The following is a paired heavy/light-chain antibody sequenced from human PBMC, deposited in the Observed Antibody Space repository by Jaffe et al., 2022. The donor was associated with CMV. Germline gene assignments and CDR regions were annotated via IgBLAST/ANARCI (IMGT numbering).Heavy chain of an antibody. CDR2: INHSGST. CDR3: ARGRSYTSDWYNYYYYMDV. Sequence: QVQLQQWGAGLLKPSETLSLTCAVYGGSFSGYYWSWIRQPPGKGLEWIGEINHSGSTNYNPSLKSRVTISVDTSKNRLSLKLSSVTAADTAMYYCARGRSYTSDWYNYYYYMDVWGQGTTVTVSS. J-gene: IGHJ6*03. V-gene: IGHV4-34*01. CDR1: GGSFSGYY. D-gene: IGHD6-19*01.
Light chain of an antibody. Sequence: QSVLTQPPSVSGAPGQRVTISCTGSSSNIGAGYDVHWYQQLPGAAPKLLIYGNNNRPSGVPDRFSGSKSGTSASLAITGLQAEDEADYYCQSYDSSLSGWVFGGGTKLTVL. CDR2: GNN. J-gene: IGLJ3*02. CDR1: SSNIGAGYD. V-gene: IGLV1-40*01. CDR3: QSYDSSLSGWV.